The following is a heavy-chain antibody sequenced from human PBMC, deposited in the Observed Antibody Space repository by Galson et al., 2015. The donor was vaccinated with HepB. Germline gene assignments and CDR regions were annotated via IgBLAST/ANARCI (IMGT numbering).Heavy chain of an antibody. D-gene: IGHD3-22*01. CDR2: ISYDGSNK. CDR1: GFTFSSYA. V-gene: IGHV3-30-3*01. J-gene: IGHJ4*02. Sequence: SLRLSCAASGFTFSSYAMTWVRQAPGKGLEWVAVISYDGSNKYYADSVKGRLTISRDNSKNTLYLQMNSLRAEDTAVYYCARPYYYDSSGYYQGRFDYWGQGTLVTVSS. CDR3: ARPYYYDSSGYYQGRFDY.